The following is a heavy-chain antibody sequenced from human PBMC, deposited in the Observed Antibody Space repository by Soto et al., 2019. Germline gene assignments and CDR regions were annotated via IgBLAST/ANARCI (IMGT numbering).Heavy chain of an antibody. V-gene: IGHV4-30-4*01. CDR2: IYYSGST. CDR1: GGSISSGDYY. J-gene: IGHJ5*02. D-gene: IGHD3-3*01. CDR3: ARNGDCWSGYLNWFEP. Sequence: SQTLSLTCTVSGGSISSGDYYWSWIRQPPGKGLEWIGYIYYSGSTYYNPSLKSRVTISVDTSKNQFSLKLSSVTAADTAVYYCARNGDCWSGYLNWFEPWGQGTLVTVSS.